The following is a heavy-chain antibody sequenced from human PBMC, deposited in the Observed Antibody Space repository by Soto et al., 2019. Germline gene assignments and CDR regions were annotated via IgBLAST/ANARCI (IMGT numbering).Heavy chain of an antibody. J-gene: IGHJ4*02. CDR3: TRDPHALDF. V-gene: IGHV3-48*01. CDR2: ISYSNTI. CDR1: GFSFDTYS. Sequence: EVQVVESGGDLVQPGGSLRLSCAASGFSFDTYSMNWVRQAPGKGLEWVSYISYSNTIHYADSVQGRFIISRDNAKKSLYLQMNSLRVDDTAVYCCTRDPHALDFWGQGTLVIVSS.